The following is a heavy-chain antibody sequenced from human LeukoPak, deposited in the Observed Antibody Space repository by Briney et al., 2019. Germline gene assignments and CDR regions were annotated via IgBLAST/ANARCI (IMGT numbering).Heavy chain of an antibody. D-gene: IGHD3-10*01. J-gene: IGHJ5*02. CDR1: GYTFRNYD. V-gene: IGHV1-2*02. CDR3: ARERITMVRGVRRPNWFDP. Sequence: ASVKVSCKASGYTFRNYDISWVRQAPGQGLEWMGWINPNSGGTNYAQKFQGRVTMTRDTSISTAYMELSRLRSDDTAVYYCARERITMVRGVRRPNWFDPWGQGTLVTVSS. CDR2: INPNSGGT.